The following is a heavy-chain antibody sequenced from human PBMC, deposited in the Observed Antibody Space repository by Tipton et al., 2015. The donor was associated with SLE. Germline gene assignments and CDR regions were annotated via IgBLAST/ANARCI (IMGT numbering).Heavy chain of an antibody. V-gene: IGHV4-59*01. Sequence: LRLSCTVSGGSISSYYWSWIRQPPGKGLEWIGYIYYSGSTNYNPSLKSRVTISVDTSKNQFSLKLSSVTAADTAVYYCARLSPLAGWYYFDYWGQGTLVTVSS. CDR1: GGSISSYY. D-gene: IGHD3-9*01. J-gene: IGHJ4*02. CDR2: IYYSGST. CDR3: ARLSPLAGWYYFDY.